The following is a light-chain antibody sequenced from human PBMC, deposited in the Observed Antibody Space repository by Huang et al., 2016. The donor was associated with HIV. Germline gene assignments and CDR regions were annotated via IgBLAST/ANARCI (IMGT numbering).Light chain of an antibody. CDR2: AAS. Sequence: DIPMTQSPSSLSASVGDRVTITCRASQSISSYLNWYQQKPGKAPKLLIYAASSLQSGVPSRFSGSGSGTDCTLTISSLQPEDFATYYCQQSYSTLRYTFGQGTKLEIK. J-gene: IGKJ2*01. CDR1: QSISSY. V-gene: IGKV1-39*01. CDR3: QQSYSTLRYT.